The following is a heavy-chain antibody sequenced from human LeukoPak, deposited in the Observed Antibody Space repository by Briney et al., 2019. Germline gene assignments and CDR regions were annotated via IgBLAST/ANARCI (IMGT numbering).Heavy chain of an antibody. J-gene: IGHJ6*02. V-gene: IGHV1-3*01. CDR2: INAGNGNT. D-gene: IGHD2-2*01. CDR3: ARAHCSSTSCYVCYYYGMDV. Sequence: ASVKVSCKASGYTFTSYAMHWVRQAPGQRLEWMGWINAGNGNTKYSQKFQGGVTITRDTSASTAYMELSSLRSEDTAVYYCARAHCSSTSCYVCYYYGMDVWGQGTTVTVSS. CDR1: GYTFTSYA.